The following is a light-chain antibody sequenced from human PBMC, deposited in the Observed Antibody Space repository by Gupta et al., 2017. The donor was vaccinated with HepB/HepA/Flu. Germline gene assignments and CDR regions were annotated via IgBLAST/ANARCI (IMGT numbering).Light chain of an antibody. CDR1: TSNIGSNI. CDR2: SNN. V-gene: IGLV1-44*01. Sequence: QSVLTQPPSASGIPGQRVTISCSGSTSNIGSNIVHWYQQLPGTAPKLLVYSNNQRPSGVPDRFSDSKSGTSASLAISGLQSEDEAAYYCAAWDDKMNGVVFGGGTKLTVL. CDR3: AAWDDKMNGVV. J-gene: IGLJ2*01.